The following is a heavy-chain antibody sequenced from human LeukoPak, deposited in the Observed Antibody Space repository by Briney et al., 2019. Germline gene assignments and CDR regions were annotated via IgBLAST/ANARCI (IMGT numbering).Heavy chain of an antibody. J-gene: IGHJ4*02. CDR2: ISAYNGHT. V-gene: IGHV1-18*01. D-gene: IGHD2-2*01. CDR1: GYRFNNYG. CDR3: ARDCSTTSCHFDY. Sequence: ASVKVPCKASGYRFNNYGFSWVRQAPGQGLEWMGWISAYNGHTNFAQKFQGRVTMTTDTSTSTAYMDLRSLRSDDTAVYFCARDCSTTSCHFDYWGQGTLVTVSS.